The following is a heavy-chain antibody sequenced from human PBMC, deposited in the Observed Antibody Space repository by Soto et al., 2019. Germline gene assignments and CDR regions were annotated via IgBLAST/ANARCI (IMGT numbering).Heavy chain of an antibody. CDR1: GYTFTSYY. CDR2: INPSGGST. J-gene: IGHJ4*02. D-gene: IGHD3-22*01. V-gene: IGHV1-46*03. Sequence: ASVKVSCKASGYTFTSYYMHWVRQAPGQGLEWMGIINPSGGSTSYAQKFQGRVTMTRDTSTSTVYMELSSLRSEDTAVYYCARDRESGDSSGYYFDYWGQGTLVTVSS. CDR3: ARDRESGDSSGYYFDY.